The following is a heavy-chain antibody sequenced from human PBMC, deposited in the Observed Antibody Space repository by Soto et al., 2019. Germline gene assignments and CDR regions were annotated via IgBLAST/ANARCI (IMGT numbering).Heavy chain of an antibody. V-gene: IGHV1-3*01. Sequence: WASVKVSCKASGYTFTSYAMHWVRQAPGQRLEWMGWINAGNGNTKYSQKFQGRVTITRDTSASTAYMELSSLRSEDTAVYYCARDRSGYPSYHFDYWGQGTLVTISS. J-gene: IGHJ4*02. CDR2: INAGNGNT. CDR3: ARDRSGYPSYHFDY. D-gene: IGHD3-22*01. CDR1: GYTFTSYA.